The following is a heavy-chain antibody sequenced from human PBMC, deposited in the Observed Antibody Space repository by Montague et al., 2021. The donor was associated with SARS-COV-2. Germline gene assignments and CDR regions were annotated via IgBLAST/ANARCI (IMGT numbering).Heavy chain of an antibody. Sequence: SETLSPTCAVHGTSFSGYYWNWIRQPPGKGLEWIGEINHGGSTKYSPSLKSRLTISADTSENQFSLKLTSVAAADTAVYYCARLRDGVVPSPILGVGPYYSYYYMDVWGRGTTVTVSS. D-gene: IGHD3-10*01. CDR2: INHGGST. CDR3: ARLRDGVVPSPILGVGPYYSYYYMDV. CDR1: GTSFSGYY. J-gene: IGHJ6*03. V-gene: IGHV4-34*01.